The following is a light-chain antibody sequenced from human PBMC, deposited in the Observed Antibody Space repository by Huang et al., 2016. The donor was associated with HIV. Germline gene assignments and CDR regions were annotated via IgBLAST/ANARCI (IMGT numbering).Light chain of an antibody. J-gene: IGKJ4*01. CDR2: AAS. V-gene: IGKV1-39*01. CDR3: QQTSSVPLT. CDR1: QTISTF. Sequence: DIQMTQSPSSLSASVGDRISITYRARQTISTFLNWYQQKPGKAPKLLIYAASNLQSGVSSRFSGTGSGTLFTLTVTGLLPDDFATYFCQQTSSVPLTFGGGTKVEMK.